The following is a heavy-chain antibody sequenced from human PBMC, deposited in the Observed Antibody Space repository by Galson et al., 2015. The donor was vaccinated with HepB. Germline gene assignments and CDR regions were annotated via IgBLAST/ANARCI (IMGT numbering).Heavy chain of an antibody. D-gene: IGHD2-21*02. CDR1: GFTFSSYG. V-gene: IGHV3-33*01. CDR2: IWYDGSNK. J-gene: IGHJ3*02. Sequence: SLRLSCAASGFTFSSYGMYWVRQAPGKGLEWVAVIWYDGSNKYYADSVKGRFTISRDNSKNTLYLQMNSLRAEDTAVYYCARDLDSYCGGDCYSGAFDIWGQGTMVTVSS. CDR3: ARDLDSYCGGDCYSGAFDI.